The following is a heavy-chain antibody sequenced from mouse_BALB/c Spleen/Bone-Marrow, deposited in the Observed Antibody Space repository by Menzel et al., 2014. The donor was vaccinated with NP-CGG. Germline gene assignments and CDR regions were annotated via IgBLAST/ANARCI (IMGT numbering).Heavy chain of an antibody. D-gene: IGHD2-4*01. CDR3: ARHAYYDQTEVSFVY. CDR1: GFSFSNYG. Sequence: DVHLVESAGGLVKSGGSLKLSCAASGFSFSNYGMSWVRQTPEKRLEWVATISGDGRYTFYSDSVKGRFTISRDNAKNNLYLQLSSLRSEDTALYYCARHAYYDQTEVSFVYWGQGTLVTVSA. J-gene: IGHJ3*01. V-gene: IGHV5-9-2*01. CDR2: ISGDGRYT.